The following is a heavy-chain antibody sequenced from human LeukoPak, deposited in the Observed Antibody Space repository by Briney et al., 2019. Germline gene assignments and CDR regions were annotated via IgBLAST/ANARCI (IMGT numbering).Heavy chain of an antibody. V-gene: IGHV3-74*01. Sequence: GGSLRLSCAASGFTFSSYRMHWVRQAPGKGLVWVSRINSDGSSTSYADSVKGRFTISRDNAKNTLYLQMNSLRAEDTAVYYCAREARHDIVVVPAAMSEWFDPWGQGTLVTVSS. CDR3: AREARHDIVVVPAAMSEWFDP. D-gene: IGHD2-2*01. CDR1: GFTFSSYR. CDR2: INSDGSST. J-gene: IGHJ5*02.